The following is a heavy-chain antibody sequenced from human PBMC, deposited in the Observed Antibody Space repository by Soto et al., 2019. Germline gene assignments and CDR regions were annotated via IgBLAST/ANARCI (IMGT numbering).Heavy chain of an antibody. Sequence: EVQLLESGGGLVQPGGSLRLSCAASGFTFSSYAMSWVRQAPGKGLEWVSAISGSGGSTYYADSVKGRFTISRDNSKNTLYLQMNSLRAEDTAVYYGAKPRGSYGWAFDIWGQGTMVTVSS. CDR1: GFTFSSYA. V-gene: IGHV3-23*01. CDR2: ISGSGGST. J-gene: IGHJ3*02. CDR3: AKPRGSYGWAFDI. D-gene: IGHD4-17*01.